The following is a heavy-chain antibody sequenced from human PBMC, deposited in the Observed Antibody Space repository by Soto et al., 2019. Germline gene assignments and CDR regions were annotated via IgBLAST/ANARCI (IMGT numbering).Heavy chain of an antibody. J-gene: IGHJ4*02. CDR2: ISSSSSYI. V-gene: IGHV3-21*01. Sequence: GGSLRLSCGASGFTFSSYSMNWVRQAPGKGLEWVSSISSSSSYIYYADSVKGRFTISRDNAKNSLYLQMNGLRAEDTAVYYCASDASGYGDWPATYYFDYWGQGTLVTVYS. CDR1: GFTFSSYS. D-gene: IGHD4-17*01. CDR3: ASDASGYGDWPATYYFDY.